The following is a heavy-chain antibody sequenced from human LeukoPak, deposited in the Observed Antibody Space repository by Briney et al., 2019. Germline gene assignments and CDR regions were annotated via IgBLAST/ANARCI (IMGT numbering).Heavy chain of an antibody. Sequence: SEALSLTCTGCGGSISSYYWSWIRQPPAKGLEGMGYIYYSGSTNYNPSLKSRVTISVDTSKNQFSLKLSSVTAADTAVYYCARHLTIFGVVASNWFDPWGQGTLVTVSS. V-gene: IGHV4-59*08. CDR1: GGSISSYY. CDR2: IYYSGST. D-gene: IGHD3-3*01. CDR3: ARHLTIFGVVASNWFDP. J-gene: IGHJ5*02.